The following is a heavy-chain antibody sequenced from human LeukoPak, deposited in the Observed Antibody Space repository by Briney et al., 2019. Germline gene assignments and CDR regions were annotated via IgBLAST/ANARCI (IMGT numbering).Heavy chain of an antibody. CDR3: ARDWRNKYSNSWSRGEWYFDL. CDR2: ISSDSDYI. Sequence: GGSLRLSCVASGFTFTSHSLNWLRQAPGKGLEWVASISSDSDYILYAESVKGRFSISRDNARNSVYLQMNSLTAEDTALYYCARDWRNKYSNSWSRGEWYFDLWGRGTLVSVSS. V-gene: IGHV3-21*01. CDR1: GFTFTSHS. D-gene: IGHD6-13*01. J-gene: IGHJ2*01.